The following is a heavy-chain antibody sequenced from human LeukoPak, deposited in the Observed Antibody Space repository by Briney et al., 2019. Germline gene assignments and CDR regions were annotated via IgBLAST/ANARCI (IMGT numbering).Heavy chain of an antibody. D-gene: IGHD1-14*01. J-gene: IGHJ3*02. CDR1: GGSFSGYY. CDR2: INHSGST. Sequence: SETLSLTCAVYGGSFSGYYWSWIRQPPGKGLEWIGEINHSGSTNYNPSLKSRVTISVDTSKNQFSLKLSSVTAADTAVYYCARYKKRVSYAFDIWGQGTMVTVSS. CDR3: ARYKKRVSYAFDI. V-gene: IGHV4-34*01.